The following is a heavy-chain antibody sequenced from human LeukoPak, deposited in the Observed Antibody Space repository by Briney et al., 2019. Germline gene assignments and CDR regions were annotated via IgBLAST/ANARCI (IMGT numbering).Heavy chain of an antibody. J-gene: IGHJ4*02. V-gene: IGHV4-59*08. CDR2: IYYSGST. CDR1: GGSISSYY. D-gene: IGHD2-15*01. CDR3: ASSRGGYLDY. Sequence: SETLSLTCTVSGGSISSYYWSWIRQPPGKRLEWIGYIYYSGSTNYNPSLKSRVTISVDTSKNQFSLKLSSVTAADTAVYYCASSRGGYLDYWGQGTLVTVSS.